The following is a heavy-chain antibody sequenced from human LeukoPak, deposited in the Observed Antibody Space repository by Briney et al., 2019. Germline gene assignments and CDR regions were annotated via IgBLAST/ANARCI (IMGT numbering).Heavy chain of an antibody. CDR3: ARDGSTMSFDY. D-gene: IGHD5/OR15-5a*01. CDR2: ISYDGSNK. Sequence: GGSLRLSCAASGFTFSSYAMHWVRQAPGKGLEWVAVISYDGSNKYYADSVKGRFSISRDNSKNTLYLQMSSLRDEDTAVYYCARDGSTMSFDYWGQGTLVTVSS. J-gene: IGHJ4*02. CDR1: GFTFSSYA. V-gene: IGHV3-30*03.